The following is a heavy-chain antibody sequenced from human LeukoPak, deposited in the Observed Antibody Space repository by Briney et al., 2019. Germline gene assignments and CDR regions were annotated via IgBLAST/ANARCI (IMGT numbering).Heavy chain of an antibody. J-gene: IGHJ4*02. CDR1: GYTFTGYY. CDR2: INPNSGGT. Sequence: ASVKVSCKASGYTFTGYYMHWVRQAPGQGLEWMGWINPNSGGTNYAQKFQGRVTMTRDTSISTAYMELSSLTSEDTAVYYCTRGGGLNGYGYGYDFDHWGQGTLVTVSS. CDR3: TRGGGLNGYGYGYDFDH. V-gene: IGHV1-2*02. D-gene: IGHD5-18*01.